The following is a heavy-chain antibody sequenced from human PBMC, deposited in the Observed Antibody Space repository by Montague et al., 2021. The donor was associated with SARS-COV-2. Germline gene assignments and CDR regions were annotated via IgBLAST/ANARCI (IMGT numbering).Heavy chain of an antibody. D-gene: IGHD1-14*01. Sequence: SLRLSCAASGFIFTNYGMNWVRRAPGKGLESVAGISGFGGGTYYSDSVKGRFTISRATSNITLFLQMDGLRAEDTAIYYCAKSFSGTRNWFDIWCQGTLVTVSS. CDR1: GFIFTNYG. CDR3: AKSFSGTRNWFDI. V-gene: IGHV3-23*01. CDR2: ISGFGGGT. J-gene: IGHJ5*02.